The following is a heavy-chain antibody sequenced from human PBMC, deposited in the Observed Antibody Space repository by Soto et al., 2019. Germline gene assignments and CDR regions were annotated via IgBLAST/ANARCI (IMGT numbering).Heavy chain of an antibody. Sequence: GGSLRLSCAASGFTFSSYAMSWVRQAPGKGLEWVSAISASGASTYYADTVKGRFTISRDNSKNTLYLQMNSLRAEDTAVYYCAKGDSSGDPRYFDCWGQGTLVTVSS. CDR3: AKGDSSGDPRYFDC. CDR2: ISASGAST. D-gene: IGHD3-22*01. J-gene: IGHJ4*02. CDR1: GFTFSSYA. V-gene: IGHV3-23*01.